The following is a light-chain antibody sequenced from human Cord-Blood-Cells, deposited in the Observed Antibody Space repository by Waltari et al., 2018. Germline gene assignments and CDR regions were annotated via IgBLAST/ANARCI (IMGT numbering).Light chain of an antibody. CDR1: TGAVICGHY. CDR3: LLSYSGARFWV. Sequence: QAVVTQEPSLPVSPGGTVTLNCGPSTGAVICGHYPYWFQQKPGQAPRTLIYDTSNKHAWTPARFSGSLLGGKAALTLSGAQPEDEAEYYCLLSYSGARFWVFGGGTKLTVL. J-gene: IGLJ3*02. V-gene: IGLV7-46*01. CDR2: DTS.